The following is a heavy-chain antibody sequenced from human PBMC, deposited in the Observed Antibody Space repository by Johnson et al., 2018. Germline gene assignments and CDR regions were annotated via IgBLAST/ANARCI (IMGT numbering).Heavy chain of an antibody. CDR2: INPSGGST. D-gene: IGHD2-2*01. CDR1: GYTFTSYY. V-gene: IGHV1-46*01. J-gene: IGHJ6*03. Sequence: QVQLVQSGAEVKKPGASVKVSCKASGYTFTSYYMHWVRQAPGQGLEWMGIINPSGGSTSYAQKFQGRVTMTRDPSTSTVYMELGSLRSEDTAMYYFARGGIGKDIVVVPAAPGGLHYYMDVWGKGTTVTVSS. CDR3: ARGGIGKDIVVVPAAPGGLHYYMDV.